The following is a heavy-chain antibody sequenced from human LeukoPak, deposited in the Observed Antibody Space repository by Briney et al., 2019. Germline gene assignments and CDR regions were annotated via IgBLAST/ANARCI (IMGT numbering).Heavy chain of an antibody. CDR3: ARNLDIVVVPASWFDP. Sequence: GGSLRLSCAASGFTFSSYNMNWVRQAPGKGLEWVSSISSSSTYLFYADSVKGRFTISRDNAKNSLYLQMSSLRAEDTAVYYCARNLDIVVVPASWFDPWGQGTLVTVSS. V-gene: IGHV3-21*01. CDR1: GFTFSSYN. CDR2: ISSSSTYL. D-gene: IGHD2-2*03. J-gene: IGHJ5*02.